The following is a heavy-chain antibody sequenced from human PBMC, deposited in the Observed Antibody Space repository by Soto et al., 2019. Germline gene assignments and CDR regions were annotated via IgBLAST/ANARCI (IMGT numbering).Heavy chain of an antibody. CDR2: IYYSGST. J-gene: IGHJ6*02. CDR3: AREWRVTTMNYYYYGMDV. D-gene: IGHD4-17*01. Sequence: SETLCVTCTVAGGYISSYDWSWIRQPTGKGLEWIGYIYYSGSTNYNPSLKSRVTISVDTSKNQFSLKLSSVTAADTAVYYCAREWRVTTMNYYYYGMDVWGQGTTVTVSS. V-gene: IGHV4-59*01. CDR1: GGYISSYD.